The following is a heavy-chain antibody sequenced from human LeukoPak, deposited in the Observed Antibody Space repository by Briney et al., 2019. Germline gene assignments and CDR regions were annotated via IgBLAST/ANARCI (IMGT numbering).Heavy chain of an antibody. V-gene: IGHV3-74*01. J-gene: IGHJ4*02. CDR3: ARDLTWNQVDY. CDR1: GFTFSNHW. D-gene: IGHD1-1*01. CDR2: INTDETIT. Sequence: GGSLRLSCAASGFTFSNHWMHWVRQAPGKGPMWISRINTDETITTYADSVKGRFTISRDNAKNTLYLQTNNLRAEDTAVYYCARDLTWNQVDYWGQGALVTVSS.